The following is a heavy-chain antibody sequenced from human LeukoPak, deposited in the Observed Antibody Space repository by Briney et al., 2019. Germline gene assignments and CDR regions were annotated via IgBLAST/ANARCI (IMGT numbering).Heavy chain of an antibody. CDR3: GGSGYMYDSDD. Sequence: PGGSLRLSCAASGFRFNSYWMHWVRQAPGKGLVWVSRINTDGSSITYVDSVKGRFTISRDNAQNTLYLQMNNLRADDTAVYYCGGSGYMYDSDDWGQGTLVTVSS. CDR1: GFRFNSYW. CDR2: INTDGSSI. V-gene: IGHV3-74*03. J-gene: IGHJ4*02. D-gene: IGHD3-22*01.